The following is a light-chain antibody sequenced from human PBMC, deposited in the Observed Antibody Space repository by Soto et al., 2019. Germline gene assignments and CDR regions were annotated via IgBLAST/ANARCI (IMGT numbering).Light chain of an antibody. CDR3: QVWDSSSDHYV. V-gene: IGLV3-21*02. J-gene: IGLJ1*01. CDR1: NIGSKS. Sequence: SSELSQPPSVSVAPGQTATITCGGNNIGSKSVHWYLQTPGQAPVLVVYDDSDRPSGIPERFSGSNSGNTATLTISRVEAGDEADYYCQVWDSSSDHYVFGTGTKVTVL. CDR2: DDS.